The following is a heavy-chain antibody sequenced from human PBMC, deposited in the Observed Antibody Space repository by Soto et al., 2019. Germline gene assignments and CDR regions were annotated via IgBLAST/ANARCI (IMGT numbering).Heavy chain of an antibody. J-gene: IGHJ6*03. CDR3: ARAGTTAYYYYMDV. Sequence: GASVKVSCKASGYTFTSYAMHWVRQAPGQRLEWMGWINAGNGNTKYSQKFQGRVTITRDTSASTAYMELSSLRSEDTAVYYCARAGTTAYYYYMDVWGKGTTVTVSS. CDR1: GYTFTSYA. D-gene: IGHD4-4*01. CDR2: INAGNGNT. V-gene: IGHV1-3*01.